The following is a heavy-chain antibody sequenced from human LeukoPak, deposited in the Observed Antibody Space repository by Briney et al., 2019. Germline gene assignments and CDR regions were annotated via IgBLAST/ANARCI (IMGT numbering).Heavy chain of an antibody. V-gene: IGHV3-30*02. Sequence: GGSLRLSCAASGFTFSSYGMHWVRQAPGKGLEWVAFIRYDGSNKYYADSVKGRYTISRDNSKNTLYLQMNSLRAEDTAVYYCAKDGGRDKTDIPYYYMDVWGKGTTVTVSS. CDR1: GFTFSSYG. CDR2: IRYDGSNK. J-gene: IGHJ6*03. CDR3: AKDGGRDKTDIPYYYMDV. D-gene: IGHD2-15*01.